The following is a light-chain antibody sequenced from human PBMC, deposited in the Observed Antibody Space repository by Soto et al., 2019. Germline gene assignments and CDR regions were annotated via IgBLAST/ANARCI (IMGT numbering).Light chain of an antibody. CDR3: HQRSDWPLT. CDR1: QSVSRY. J-gene: IGKJ4*01. Sequence: EIVLTQSPVTLSLSPGERATLSCRASQSVSRYLAWYQQKPGQPPRLLIYDASKRATGVPARFSGSGSGTDFTLTISSREPEDVAVYYCHQRSDWPLTFGGGTDVEI. V-gene: IGKV3-11*01. CDR2: DAS.